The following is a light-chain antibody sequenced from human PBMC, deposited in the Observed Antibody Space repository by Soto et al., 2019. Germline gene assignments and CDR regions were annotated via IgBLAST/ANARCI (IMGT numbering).Light chain of an antibody. CDR2: GAS. CDR1: QSVSSN. CDR3: QQSENRLPWT. V-gene: IGKV3-15*01. J-gene: IGKJ1*01. Sequence: ERVKIQFAATPSVYQEEKDTLSCRASQSVSSNLAWYQQKPGQAPRLLIYGASTRATGIPARFSGSGSGTEFTLTFSSLQSEDFVVDYCQQSENRLPWTFGQGT.